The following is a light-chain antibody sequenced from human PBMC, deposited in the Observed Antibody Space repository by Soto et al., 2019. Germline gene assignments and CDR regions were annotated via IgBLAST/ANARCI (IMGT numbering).Light chain of an antibody. J-gene: IGKJ4*01. CDR2: DAS. CDR1: QSVTNN. V-gene: IGKV3-15*01. CDR3: QQYNNWPLT. Sequence: EIVMTQSPATLSVSPGEGATLSCRASQSVTNNLAWYQQKPGQAPRLLIYDASTRATGTPARFSGSGSGTEVILTISSRQSEDFAVYYCQQYNNWPLTFGGGSKVESK.